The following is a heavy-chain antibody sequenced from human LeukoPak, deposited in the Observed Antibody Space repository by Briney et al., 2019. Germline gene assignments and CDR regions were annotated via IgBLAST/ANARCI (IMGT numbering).Heavy chain of an antibody. CDR3: VSNFDY. V-gene: IGHV4-38-2*02. CDR1: GHSISSGYY. CDR2: IYRSGTP. Sequence: SETLSLTCSVSGHSISSGYYWGWIRQPPGKGLEWIASIYRSGTPYYSPSLKSRGTISVDTSKNQFSLKLSSVTAADTAVYYCVSNFDYWGQGTLVTVSS. J-gene: IGHJ4*02.